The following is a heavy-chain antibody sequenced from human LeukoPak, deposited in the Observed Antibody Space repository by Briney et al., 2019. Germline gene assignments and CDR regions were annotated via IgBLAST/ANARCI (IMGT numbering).Heavy chain of an antibody. D-gene: IGHD3-9*01. V-gene: IGHV1-69*06. CDR2: IIPIFGTA. J-gene: IGHJ6*03. CDR3: ARHSYYDILTGYGYYYYMDV. CDR1: GGTFSSYA. Sequence: VKVSCKASGGTFSSYAISWVRQAPGQGLEWMGGIIPIFGTANYAQKFQGRVTITADKSTSTAYMELSSLRSEDTAVYYCARHSYYDILTGYGYYYYMDVWGKGTTVTVSS.